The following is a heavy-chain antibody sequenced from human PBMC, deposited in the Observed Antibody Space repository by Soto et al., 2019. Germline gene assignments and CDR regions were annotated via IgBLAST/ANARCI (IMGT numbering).Heavy chain of an antibody. Sequence: SETLSLTCTVSGGSISSHYWSWVRQPPGKGLEWIGYIYYSGSTNYNPSLKSRVTISVDTSKNQFSLKLTSVTAADTAVYYCASWNDMGYWGQGTLVTVSS. CDR2: IYYSGST. J-gene: IGHJ4*02. CDR3: ASWNDMGY. V-gene: IGHV4-59*11. CDR1: GGSISSHY. D-gene: IGHD1-1*01.